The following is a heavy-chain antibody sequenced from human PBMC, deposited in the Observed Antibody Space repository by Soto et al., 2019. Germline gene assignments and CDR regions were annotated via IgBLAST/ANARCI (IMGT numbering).Heavy chain of an antibody. CDR2: ISWNSGSI. V-gene: IGHV3-9*01. J-gene: IGHJ4*02. Sequence: GGSLRLSCAASGFTFDDYAMHWVRQAPGKGLEWVSGISWNSGSIGYADSVKGRFTISRDNAKNSLYLQMNSLRAEDTALYYCAKGKQLYYWGQGNLVTVSS. CDR1: GFTFDDYA. D-gene: IGHD6-6*01. CDR3: AKGKQLYY.